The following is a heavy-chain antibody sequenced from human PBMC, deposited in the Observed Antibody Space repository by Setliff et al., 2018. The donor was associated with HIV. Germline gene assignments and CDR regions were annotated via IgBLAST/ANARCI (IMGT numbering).Heavy chain of an antibody. D-gene: IGHD6-19*01. CDR3: ARGETPGWHYFH. CDR2: IYPDSGET. CDR1: GYTYSDHA. Sequence: GASVKVSCKASGYTYSDHAIHWVRQAPGQRPEWMGWIYPDSGETKYSEKIQGRVTITRDSSATTSYMELGSLKSEDTAIYYCARGETPGWHYFHWGQGTLVTV. V-gene: IGHV1-3*01. J-gene: IGHJ4*02.